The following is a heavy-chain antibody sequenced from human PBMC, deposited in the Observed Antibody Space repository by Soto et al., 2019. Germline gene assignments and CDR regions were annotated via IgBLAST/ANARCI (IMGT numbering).Heavy chain of an antibody. D-gene: IGHD3-16*01. J-gene: IGHJ4*02. CDR2: IYYSGST. V-gene: IGHV4-39*01. Sequence: SETLSLTCTVSGGSISSSSYYWGWIRQPPGKGLEWIGSIYYSGSTYYNPSLKSRVTISVDTSKNQFSLKLSSVTAADTAVYYCARSCYDYVWALDYWGQGTLVTVSS. CDR3: ARSCYDYVWALDY. CDR1: GGSISSSSYY.